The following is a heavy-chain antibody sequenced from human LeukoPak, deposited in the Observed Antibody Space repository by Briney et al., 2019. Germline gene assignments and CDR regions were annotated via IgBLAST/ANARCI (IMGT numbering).Heavy chain of an antibody. V-gene: IGHV1-2*06. CDR3: ARLTTVTKFDY. CDR2: INPSSGGT. J-gene: IGHJ4*02. CDR1: GYTFTGYY. D-gene: IGHD4-11*01. Sequence: ASVKVSCKASGYTFTGYYMHWVRQAPGQGLEWMGRINPSSGGTNYAQKFQGRVTMTRDTSISTAYMELSRLRSDDTAVNYCARLTTVTKFDYWGPGTLVTVSS.